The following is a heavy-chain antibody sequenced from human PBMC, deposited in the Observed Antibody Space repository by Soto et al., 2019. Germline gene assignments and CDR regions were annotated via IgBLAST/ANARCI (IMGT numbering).Heavy chain of an antibody. J-gene: IGHJ3*02. Sequence: QVQLQESGPGLVKPSETLSLTCTVSGGSISSYYWSWIRQPAGKGLEWIGRIDTSGSTNYNPSLKSRVTMSVDTSKNQFSLNLSSVTAADTAVYYCARDRITLANDAFDIWGQGTMVTVSS. CDR3: ARDRITLANDAFDI. D-gene: IGHD3-10*01. CDR1: GGSISSYY. CDR2: IDTSGST. V-gene: IGHV4-4*07.